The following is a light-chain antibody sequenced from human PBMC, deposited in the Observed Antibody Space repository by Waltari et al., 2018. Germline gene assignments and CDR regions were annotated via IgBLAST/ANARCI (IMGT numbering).Light chain of an antibody. J-gene: IGLJ3*02. CDR3: QTWGVGTWV. CDR1: SGHSSYA. V-gene: IGLV4-69*01. Sequence: QLVVTQSPSASASPGVSVKLTCTLSSGHSSYAIAWPQQQPQTGPRFLIEVFSNGTLIMGDGIPDRFSGSTSGAERYLIISSLQSEDEADYYCQTWGVGTWVFGGGTKLTVL. CDR2: VFSNGTL.